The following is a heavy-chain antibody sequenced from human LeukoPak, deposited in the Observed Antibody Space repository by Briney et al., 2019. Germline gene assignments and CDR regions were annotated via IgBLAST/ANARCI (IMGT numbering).Heavy chain of an antibody. V-gene: IGHV1-2*02. CDR2: INPNSGGT. CDR1: GYTFTGYY. Sequence: ASVTVSCKASGYTFTGYYMHWVRQAPGQGLEGMGWINPNSGGTNYAQKFQGRVTMTRNTSISTAYMELSRLRSDDTAVYYCARDRFTMVRGVIINFWFDPWGQGTLVTVSS. D-gene: IGHD3-10*01. J-gene: IGHJ5*02. CDR3: ARDRFTMVRGVIINFWFDP.